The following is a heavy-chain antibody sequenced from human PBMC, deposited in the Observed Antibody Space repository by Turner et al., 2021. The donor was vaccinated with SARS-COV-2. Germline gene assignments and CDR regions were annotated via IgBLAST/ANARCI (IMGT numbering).Heavy chain of an antibody. CDR3: ARDKGEGSSGWLIPSGSYYFDY. J-gene: IGHJ4*02. CDR1: GFTFSSYS. D-gene: IGHD6-19*01. Sequence: QVQLVESGGGVVQPGRSLRLSCVASGFTFSSYSMHWVRQAPGKWLEWVALIWYDVSNKYYTDSVKGRFTISRDNSKNTLYLQMNSLRAEDTAVYYCARDKGEGSSGWLIPSGSYYFDYWGQGTLVTVSS. V-gene: IGHV3-33*01. CDR2: IWYDVSNK.